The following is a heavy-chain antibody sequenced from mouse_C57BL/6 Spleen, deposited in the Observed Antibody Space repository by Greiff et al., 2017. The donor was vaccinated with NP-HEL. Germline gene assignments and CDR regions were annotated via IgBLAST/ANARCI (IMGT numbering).Heavy chain of an antibody. J-gene: IGHJ1*03. CDR1: GFPFTSYG. CDR2: IWCGGST. CDR3: ARSSIGSSYNWYFDV. V-gene: IGHV2-2*01. Sequence: QVQLKQSGPGLVQPSQSLSITRTVSGFPFTSYGVHWVRQSPGKGLEWLGVIWCGGSTDYNAAFISRQSNSKDNPKSQVFFKMISLQADETAIYYCARSSIGSSYNWYFDVWGTGTTVTVSS. D-gene: IGHD1-1*01.